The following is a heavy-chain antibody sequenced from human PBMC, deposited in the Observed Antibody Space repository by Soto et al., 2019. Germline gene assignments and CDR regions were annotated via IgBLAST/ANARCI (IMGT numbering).Heavy chain of an antibody. CDR3: TADPPRGSSLIDY. Sequence: GGSLRLSCAASGFTFNNAWMSWVRQAPGKGLEWVGRIKSKNGGETTDYATPVEGRFTISRDDSKNTLYLEMNSLKTEDTAVYYCTADPPRGSSLIDYWGQGTLVTVS. CDR1: GFTFNNAW. D-gene: IGHD1-26*01. V-gene: IGHV3-15*01. CDR2: IKSKNGGETT. J-gene: IGHJ4*02.